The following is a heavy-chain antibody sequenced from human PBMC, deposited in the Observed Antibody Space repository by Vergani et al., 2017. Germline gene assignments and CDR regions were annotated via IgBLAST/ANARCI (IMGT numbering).Heavy chain of an antibody. CDR1: GFTFSSYA. Sequence: QVQLVESGGGVVQPGRSLRLSCAASGFTFSSYAMHWVRQAPGKGLEWVAVISYDGSNKYYADSVKGRFTISRDNSKNTLYLQMHSLRAEDTAVYYCARDDYGSGSYHRYFDLWGRGTLVTVSS. V-gene: IGHV3-30*01. D-gene: IGHD3-10*01. CDR2: ISYDGSNK. CDR3: ARDDYGSGSYHRYFDL. J-gene: IGHJ2*01.